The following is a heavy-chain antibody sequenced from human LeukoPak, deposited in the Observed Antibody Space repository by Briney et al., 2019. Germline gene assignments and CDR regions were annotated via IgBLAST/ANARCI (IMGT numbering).Heavy chain of an antibody. V-gene: IGHV3-23*01. J-gene: IGHJ4*02. CDR3: AKFGGPLVVATSGGFDY. CDR1: GFIFSNYA. CDR2: IVDSGSST. Sequence: PGGSLRLSCAASGFIFSNYAMSWVRQTLGRGLEWVSGIVDSGSSTYYADSVKGRFTISRDNPKNTLYLQMNSLRAEDTAVYYCAKFGGPLVVATSGGFDYWGQGILVTVSS. D-gene: IGHD2-21*02.